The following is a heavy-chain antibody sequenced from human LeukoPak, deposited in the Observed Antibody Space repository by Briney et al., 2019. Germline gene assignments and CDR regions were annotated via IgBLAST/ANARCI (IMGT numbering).Heavy chain of an antibody. CDR1: GYTFTGYY. J-gene: IGHJ5*02. CDR3: ARDPGSSIAVAGTGANWFDP. D-gene: IGHD6-19*01. CDR2: INPNSGGT. Sequence: ASVKVSCKASGYTFTGYYMHWVRQAPGEGLEWMVWINPNSGGTNYAQKFQGRVTMTRDTSISTAYMGLSRLRSDDTAVYYCARDPGSSIAVAGTGANWFDPWGQGTLVTVSS. V-gene: IGHV1-2*02.